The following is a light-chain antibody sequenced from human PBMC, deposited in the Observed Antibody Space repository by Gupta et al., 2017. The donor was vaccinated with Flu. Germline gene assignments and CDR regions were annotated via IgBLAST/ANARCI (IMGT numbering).Light chain of an antibody. J-gene: IGKJ2*01. Sequence: DIQMTQSPSTLSASVGDRVTITCRASQGISTWLAWYQQNPGKAPNLLIFQASSLQSGVPSRFSGSGSGTEFTLTISSLLPDDFATYYCQQYHSYSYTFGQGTRLEIK. CDR2: QAS. V-gene: IGKV1-5*03. CDR3: QQYHSYSYT. CDR1: QGISTW.